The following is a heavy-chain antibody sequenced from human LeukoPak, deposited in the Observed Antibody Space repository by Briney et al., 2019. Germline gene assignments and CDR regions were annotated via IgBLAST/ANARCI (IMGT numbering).Heavy chain of an antibody. V-gene: IGHV1-18*01. J-gene: IGHJ4*02. CDR1: GYTFTSSG. CDR3: AREPYYDSSGYYGWNYFDY. CDR2: IRAYNGNT. D-gene: IGHD3-22*01. Sequence: GASVKVSCKASGYTFTSSGISWVRQAPGQGLEWMGWIRAYNGNTNYAQKLQGRVTMTTDTSTSTAYMELRSLRSDDTAVYYCAREPYYDSSGYYGWNYFDYWGQGTLVTVSS.